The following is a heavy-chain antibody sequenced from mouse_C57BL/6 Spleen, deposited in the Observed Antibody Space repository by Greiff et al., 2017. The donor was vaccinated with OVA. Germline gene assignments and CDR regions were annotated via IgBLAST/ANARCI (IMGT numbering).Heavy chain of an antibody. Sequence: VQLQQSGAELVKPGASVKISCKASGYAFSSYWMNWVKQRPGKGLEWIGQIYPGDGDTNYNGKFKGKATLTADKSSSTAYMQRSSLTSEDSAVYFCARANWDEGYFDVWGTGTTVTVSS. CDR2: IYPGDGDT. CDR1: GYAFSSYW. J-gene: IGHJ1*03. D-gene: IGHD4-1*01. V-gene: IGHV1-80*01. CDR3: ARANWDEGYFDV.